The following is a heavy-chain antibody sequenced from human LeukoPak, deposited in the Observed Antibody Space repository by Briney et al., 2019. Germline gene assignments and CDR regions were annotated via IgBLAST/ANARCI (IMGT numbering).Heavy chain of an antibody. J-gene: IGHJ5*02. CDR3: ARQSFMRRIRPTNWFDP. V-gene: IGHV4-59*08. CDR1: GGSMSPYH. CDR2: IYYSGST. D-gene: IGHD3-16*01. Sequence: PSETLSLTCTVSGGSMSPYHWGWIRQPPGKGLEWTGYIYYSGSTNYTSSLKSRVTISVDTSKNQFSLKLSSVTAADTAVYYCARQSFMRRIRPTNWFDPWGQGTLVTVSS.